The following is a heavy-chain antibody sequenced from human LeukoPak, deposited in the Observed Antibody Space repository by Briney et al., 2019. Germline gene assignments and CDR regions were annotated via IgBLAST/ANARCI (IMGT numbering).Heavy chain of an antibody. CDR1: GFTFSSDG. D-gene: IGHD2-15*01. Sequence: GRSLRLSCAASGFTFSSDGMHWVRQAPGKGLEWVAVIWYDGSNKYYADSVKGRFTISRDNSKNTLYLQMNSLRAEDTAVYYCARDVLVVVAATSDSYGMDVWGQGTTVTVSS. V-gene: IGHV3-33*01. CDR2: IWYDGSNK. J-gene: IGHJ6*02. CDR3: ARDVLVVVAATSDSYGMDV.